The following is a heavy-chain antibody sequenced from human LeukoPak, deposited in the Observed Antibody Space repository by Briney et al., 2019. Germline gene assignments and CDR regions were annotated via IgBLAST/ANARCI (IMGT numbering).Heavy chain of an antibody. Sequence: ASVKVSCKASGYTFTSYGISWVRQAPGQGPEWMGWISTYNGDTDYAQKLQGRVTLTTDTSTSTAYMELRSLTSDDTAVYYCARQLERRYYYYMDVWGKGTTVTVSS. CDR3: ARQLERRYYYYMDV. J-gene: IGHJ6*03. CDR1: GYTFTSYG. V-gene: IGHV1-18*01. CDR2: ISTYNGDT. D-gene: IGHD1-1*01.